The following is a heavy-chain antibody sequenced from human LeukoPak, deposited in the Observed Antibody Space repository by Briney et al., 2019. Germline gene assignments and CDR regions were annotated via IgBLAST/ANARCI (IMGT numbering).Heavy chain of an antibody. V-gene: IGHV3-23*01. D-gene: IGHD4-17*01. CDR3: ARLYGDYVSTFDY. J-gene: IGHJ4*02. Sequence: GGSLRLSCAASGFTFSSYAMSWVRQAPGKGLEWVSAISGSGGSTYYADSVKGRFTISGDNSKNTLYLQMNSLRAEDTAVYYCARLYGDYVSTFDYWGQGTLVTVSS. CDR1: GFTFSSYA. CDR2: ISGSGGST.